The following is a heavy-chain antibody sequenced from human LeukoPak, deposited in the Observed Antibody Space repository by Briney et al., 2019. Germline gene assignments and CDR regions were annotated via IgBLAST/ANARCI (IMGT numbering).Heavy chain of an antibody. V-gene: IGHV4-34*01. J-gene: IGHJ6*03. CDR3: ARGGGGYYYYYYMDV. CDR1: GGSFSGYY. CDR2: INHSGST. D-gene: IGHD2-15*01. Sequence: PSETLSLTCAVYGGSFSGYYWSWIRQPPGKGLEWIGEINHSGSTNYNPSLKSRVTISVDTSKNQFSLKLSSVTAADTAVYNCARGGGGYYYYYYMDVWGKGTTVTVSS.